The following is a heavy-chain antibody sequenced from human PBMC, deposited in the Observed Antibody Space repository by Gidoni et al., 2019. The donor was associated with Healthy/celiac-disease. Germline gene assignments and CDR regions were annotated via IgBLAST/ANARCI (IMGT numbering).Heavy chain of an antibody. CDR1: GYTFTGYY. J-gene: IGHJ6*02. CDR3: ARLVVPAAMEYYYYGMDV. V-gene: IGHV1-2*02. Sequence: QVQLVQSGAEVKKPVASVKVSCKASGYTFTGYYMHWVRQAPGQGLEWMGWINPNSGGTNYAQKFQGRVTMTRDTSISTAYMELSRLRSDDTAVYYCARLVVPAAMEYYYYGMDVWGQGTTVTVSS. D-gene: IGHD2-2*01. CDR2: INPNSGGT.